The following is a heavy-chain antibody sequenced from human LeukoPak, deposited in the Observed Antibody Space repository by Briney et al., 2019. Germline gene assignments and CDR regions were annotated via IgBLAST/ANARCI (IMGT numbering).Heavy chain of an antibody. CDR2: ISSSGSTI. D-gene: IGHD5-24*01. J-gene: IGHJ4*02. V-gene: IGHV3-11*04. Sequence: GGSLRLSCAASGFTFSDYYMSWIRQAPGKGLEWVSYISSSGSTIYYADSVKGRFTISRDNAKNSLYLQMKSLRAEDTAVYFCATANSDDFDYWGQGALVTVSS. CDR3: ATANSDDFDY. CDR1: GFTFSDYY.